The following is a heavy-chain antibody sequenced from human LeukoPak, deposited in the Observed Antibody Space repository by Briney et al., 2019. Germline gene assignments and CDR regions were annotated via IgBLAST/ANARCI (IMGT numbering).Heavy chain of an antibody. V-gene: IGHV4-38-2*01. CDR1: GYSISSGYY. J-gene: IGHJ4*02. Sequence: NPSETLSLTCAVSGYSISSGYYWGWIRQPPGKGLEWIGSIYHSGSSGSTYYNPSLKSRVTISVDTSKNQFSLKLSSVTAADTAVYYRARTLGYCSGGSCRSFDYWGQGTLVTVSS. CDR3: ARTLGYCSGGSCRSFDY. D-gene: IGHD2-15*01. CDR2: IYHSGSSGST.